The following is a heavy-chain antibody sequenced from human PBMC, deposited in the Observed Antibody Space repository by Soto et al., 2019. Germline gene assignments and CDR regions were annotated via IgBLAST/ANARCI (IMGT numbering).Heavy chain of an antibody. V-gene: IGHV3-21*01. Sequence: EVQLVESGGGLVKPGGSLRLSCAASGFTFTDYTMNWVRQAPGKGLVWVSSISVGDAYRYYADSVRGRFTVSRDNAENTLYLHMNSLRAEDTAVYSCVTSTEETSGMREWGQGALVTVSS. CDR2: ISVGDAYR. CDR3: VTSTEETSGMRE. J-gene: IGHJ4*02. D-gene: IGHD1-26*01. CDR1: GFTFTDYT.